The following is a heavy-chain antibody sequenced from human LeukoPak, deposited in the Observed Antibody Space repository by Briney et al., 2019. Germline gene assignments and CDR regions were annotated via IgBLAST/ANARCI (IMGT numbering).Heavy chain of an antibody. J-gene: IGHJ6*04. CDR2: ITRDGSST. D-gene: IGHD3-16*01. CDR3: ARDPGYESWSPFWGGMDV. V-gene: IGHV3-74*01. Sequence: GGSLRLSCAASGFTFSSSWMHWVRQAPGKGLVWVSRITRDGSSTTDADSVKGRFTTARDNAKNTLYLQIDSLGDDDTAVYYCARDPGYESWSPFWGGMDVWGNGTTVIVSS. CDR1: GFTFSSSW.